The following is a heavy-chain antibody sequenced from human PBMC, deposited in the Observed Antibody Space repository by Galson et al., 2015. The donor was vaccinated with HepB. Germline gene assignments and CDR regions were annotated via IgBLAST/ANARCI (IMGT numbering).Heavy chain of an antibody. J-gene: IGHJ6*03. CDR2: IYTSGST. CDR3: ARGPPSYYYYYYMDV. Sequence: TLSLTCTVSGGSISSGSYYWSWIRQPAGKGLEWIGRIYTSGSTNYNPSLKSRVTMPVDTSKNQFSLKLSSVTAADTAVYYCARGPPSYYYYYYMDVWGKGTTVTVSS. D-gene: IGHD2-15*01. V-gene: IGHV4-61*02. CDR1: GGSISSGSYY.